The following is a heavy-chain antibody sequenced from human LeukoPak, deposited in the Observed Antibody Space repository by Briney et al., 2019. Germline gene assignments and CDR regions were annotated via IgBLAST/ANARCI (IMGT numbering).Heavy chain of an antibody. CDR1: GFTFSDHY. CDR2: IRNRGNGYTP. Sequence: GRPLRLSCAASGFTFSDHYMDWVRQAPGRGLEWVGLIRNRGNGYTPVYAASVSWRFTISRDDSKNSVYLQMDSLKTEDTSVYYCADIGSAGTDHWGQGILVTVSS. V-gene: IGHV3-72*01. D-gene: IGHD5-12*01. J-gene: IGHJ4*02. CDR3: ADIGSAGTDH.